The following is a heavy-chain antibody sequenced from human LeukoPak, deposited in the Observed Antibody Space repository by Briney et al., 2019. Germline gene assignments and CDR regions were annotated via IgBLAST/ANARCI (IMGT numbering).Heavy chain of an antibody. CDR3: ARVPDAFDI. V-gene: IGHV4-34*01. Sequence: SETLSLTCAVYGGSFSGYYWSWIRQPPGKGLEWIGEINHSGSTNYNPSLKSRVTISVDTSKNQFSLKLSSVTAADTAVYYCARVPDAFDIWGQGTMVTVSS. CDR2: INHSGST. J-gene: IGHJ3*02. CDR1: GGSFSGYY.